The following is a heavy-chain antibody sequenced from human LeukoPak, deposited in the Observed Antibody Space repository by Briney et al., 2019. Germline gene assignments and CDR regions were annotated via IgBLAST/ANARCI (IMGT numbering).Heavy chain of an antibody. CDR1: GGSISSYY. V-gene: IGHV4-59*01. J-gene: IGHJ6*02. CDR3: ARGHYILTGYLDYFYNGMDV. CDR2: IYYSGST. Sequence: VKPSETLSLTCTVSGGSISSYYWSWIRQPPGKGLEWIGYIYYSGSTNYNPSLKSRVTISVDTSKNQFSLKLSSVTAADTAVYYCARGHYILTGYLDYFYNGMDVWGQGTTVTVSS. D-gene: IGHD3-9*01.